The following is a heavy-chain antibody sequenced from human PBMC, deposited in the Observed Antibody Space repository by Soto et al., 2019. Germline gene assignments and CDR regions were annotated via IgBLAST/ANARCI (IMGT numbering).Heavy chain of an antibody. CDR3: AREYDFWSGSLTFDF. Sequence: PGGSLRLSCAASAFTYSSYWMSWVRQAPGKGLEWVANIKQDGSEKYYVDSVKGRFTISRDNAKNSLYLQKNSLRADDTAVYYCAREYDFWSGSLTFDFWGQGTLVTVSS. V-gene: IGHV3-7*01. J-gene: IGHJ4*02. CDR2: IKQDGSEK. D-gene: IGHD3-3*01. CDR1: AFTYSSYW.